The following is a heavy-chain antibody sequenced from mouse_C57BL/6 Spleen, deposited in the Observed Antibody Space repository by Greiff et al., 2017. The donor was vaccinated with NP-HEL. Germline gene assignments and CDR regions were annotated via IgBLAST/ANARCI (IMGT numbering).Heavy chain of an antibody. V-gene: IGHV1-26*01. J-gene: IGHJ3*01. CDR1: GYTFTDYY. CDR2: INPNNGGT. Sequence: EVQLQQSGPELVKPGASVKISCKASGYTFTDYYMNWVKQSHGKSLEWIGDINPNNGGTSYNQKFKGKATLTVDKSSSTAYMELRSLTAEDSAVYYCAREDYDGPYWGQRTLVTVSA. CDR3: AREDYDGPY. D-gene: IGHD2-4*01.